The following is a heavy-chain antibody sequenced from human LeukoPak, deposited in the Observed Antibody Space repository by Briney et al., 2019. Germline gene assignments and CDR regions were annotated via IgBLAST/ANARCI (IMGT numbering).Heavy chain of an antibody. CDR2: MHYSGST. CDR1: GVSVSNSNFY. CDR3: ARGVYCSSASCYWD. J-gene: IGHJ4*02. Sequence: SETLSLTCTVSGVSVSNSNFYWGWIRRPPGKGPGFIGSMHYSGSTYYNPSLKSRVAVFVDTSKNQFSLNLRFVTDADTAVYYCARGVYCSSASCYWDWGQGTLVTVSA. V-gene: IGHV4-39*01. D-gene: IGHD2-2*01.